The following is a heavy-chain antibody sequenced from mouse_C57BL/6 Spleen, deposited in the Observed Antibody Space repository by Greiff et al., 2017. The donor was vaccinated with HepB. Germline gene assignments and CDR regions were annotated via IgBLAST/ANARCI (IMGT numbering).Heavy chain of an antibody. CDR3: ASGGGSSYDFDY. CDR1: GYTFTSYW. D-gene: IGHD1-1*01. Sequence: QVQLQQSGAELVKPGASVKVSCKASGYTFTSYWMHWVKQRPGQGLEWIGRLHPSDSDTNYNQKFKGKATLTVDKSSSTAYMQLSSLTSEDSAVYYCASGGGSSYDFDYWGQGTTLTVSS. J-gene: IGHJ2*01. V-gene: IGHV1-74*01. CDR2: LHPSDSDT.